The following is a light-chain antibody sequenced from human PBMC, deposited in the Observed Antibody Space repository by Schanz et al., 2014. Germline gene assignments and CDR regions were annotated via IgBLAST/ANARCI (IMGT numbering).Light chain of an antibody. V-gene: IGLV2-11*01. CDR2: DVS. J-gene: IGLJ3*02. CDR3: SSNGGSYTWV. CDR1: SSDVGGYNS. Sequence: QSALTQPRSVSGSPGQSVTISCTGTSSDVGGYNSVSWYQQHPGKAPKLMIYDVSKRPSGVPDRFSGSKSGNTASLTISGLQAEDEADYYCSSNGGSYTWVFGGGTKLTVL.